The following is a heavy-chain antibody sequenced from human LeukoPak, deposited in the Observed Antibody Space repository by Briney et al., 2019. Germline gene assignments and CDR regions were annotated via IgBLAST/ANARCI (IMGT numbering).Heavy chain of an antibody. V-gene: IGHV3-21*01. CDR1: GFTFSSYS. CDR2: ISSSSSYI. Sequence: GGSLRLSCAASGFTFSSYSMNWVRQAPGKGLEWVSSISSSSSYIYYADSVKGRFTISSDNAKNSLYLQMNSLRAEDTAVYYCARDDSSWYYFDYWGQGTLVTVSS. D-gene: IGHD6-13*01. J-gene: IGHJ4*02. CDR3: ARDDSSWYYFDY.